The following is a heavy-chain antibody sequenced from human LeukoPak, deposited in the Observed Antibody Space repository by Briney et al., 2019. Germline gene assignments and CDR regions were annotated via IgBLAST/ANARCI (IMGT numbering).Heavy chain of an antibody. CDR2: ISYDESNK. D-gene: IGHD5-18*01. CDR1: GFIFSNYG. V-gene: IGHV3-30*18. J-gene: IGHJ1*01. Sequence: TGGSLRLSCAASGFIFSNYGTHWVRQAPGKGLEWVAVISYDESNKFYRYSVKGRFTISRDNSKNMLYLQMNSLRAEDTAVYYCEKELRGYSYGEHWGQGILVTVSS. CDR3: EKELRGYSYGEH.